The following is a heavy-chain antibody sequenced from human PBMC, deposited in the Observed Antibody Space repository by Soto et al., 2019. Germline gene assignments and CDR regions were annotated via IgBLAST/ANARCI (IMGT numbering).Heavy chain of an antibody. CDR3: AYSESGYSYGLRI. CDR1: GSTVTSNY. CDR2: IYSGGSS. D-gene: IGHD5-18*01. J-gene: IGHJ4*02. V-gene: IGHV3-53*01. Sequence: EVQLVESGGGLIQPGESLRLSCAASGSTVTSNYMSWVRQAPGKGLEWVSVIYSGGSSYYADSVKGRCTISRDNSKNKLYLQMNSLRAEDTGVYYCAYSESGYSYGLRIWGQGTLVTVSS.